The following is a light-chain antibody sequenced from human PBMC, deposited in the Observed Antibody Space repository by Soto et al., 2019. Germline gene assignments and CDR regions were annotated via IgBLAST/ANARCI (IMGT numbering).Light chain of an antibody. Sequence: DIQMTQSPSSLSASVGDSVTITCRASQGISTYLYWYQQRPGKAPKLLIYAASSLQSGVPSRFSGSGSETHFTLTISSLQPEDFATYSCQQSYSTTWTFGQGTKVDIK. CDR1: QGISTY. V-gene: IGKV1-39*01. CDR2: AAS. J-gene: IGKJ1*01. CDR3: QQSYSTTWT.